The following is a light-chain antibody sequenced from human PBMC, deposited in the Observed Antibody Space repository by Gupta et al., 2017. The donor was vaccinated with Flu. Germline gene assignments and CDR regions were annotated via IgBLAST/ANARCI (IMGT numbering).Light chain of an antibody. CDR3: QVWDSSVV. J-gene: IGLJ2*01. Sequence: GKTASITCGGTNNGDNDVQGYHQKPGQRPVLVVYDDSAGPSGIPERFSGSNSGNTATLTLSRGEAGDEDDYYCQVWDSSVVFGGGTKLTVL. V-gene: IGLV3-21*03. CDR1: NNGDND. CDR2: DDS.